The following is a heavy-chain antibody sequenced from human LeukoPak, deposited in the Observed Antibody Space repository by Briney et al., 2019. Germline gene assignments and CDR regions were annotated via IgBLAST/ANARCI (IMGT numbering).Heavy chain of an antibody. Sequence: PRGSLRLSCAASGFTVSSNYMSWVRQAPRKGLEWVSVIYSGGSTYYADSVKGRFTISRDNSKNTLYLQMNSLRAEDTAVYYCARGEVYCGGDCYGMDVWGQGTTVTVSS. J-gene: IGHJ6*02. CDR1: GFTVSSNY. CDR3: ARGEVYCGGDCYGMDV. V-gene: IGHV3-53*01. CDR2: IYSGGST. D-gene: IGHD2-21*01.